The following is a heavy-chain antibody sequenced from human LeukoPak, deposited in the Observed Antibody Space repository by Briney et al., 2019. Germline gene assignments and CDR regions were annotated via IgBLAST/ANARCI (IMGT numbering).Heavy chain of an antibody. V-gene: IGHV3-72*01. CDR2: TRNKANSYTT. Sequence: GSLRLSFASTGFNFRDHYLDWVRQAPGKGLEWIGRTRNKANSYTTEYAASVKGRFTISRDDSKNSLYLQMNSLKTEDTAVYYCARWDSAVTGYYWGQGTLVTVSS. CDR1: GFNFRDHY. D-gene: IGHD3-9*01. CDR3: ARWDSAVTGYY. J-gene: IGHJ4*02.